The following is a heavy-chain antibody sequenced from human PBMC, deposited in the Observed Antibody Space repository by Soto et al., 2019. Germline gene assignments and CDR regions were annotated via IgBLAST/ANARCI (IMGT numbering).Heavy chain of an antibody. CDR3: AKEVLRYFDWSPRYGMDD. Sequence: GASVKVSCKASGYTFTGYYMHWVRQAPGQGLEWMGWINPNSGGTNYAQKFQGWVTMTRDTSISTAYMELSRLRSDDTAVYYCAKEVLRYFDWSPRYGMDDWGQGTTVNVSS. CDR2: INPNSGGT. CDR1: GYTFTGYY. V-gene: IGHV1-2*04. J-gene: IGHJ6*02. D-gene: IGHD3-9*01.